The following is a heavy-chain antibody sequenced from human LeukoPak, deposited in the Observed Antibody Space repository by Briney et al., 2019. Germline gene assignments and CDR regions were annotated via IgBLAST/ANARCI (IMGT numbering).Heavy chain of an antibody. CDR1: GFTFCRSA. Sequence: GGSLRLSCEASGFTFCRSAMTWVRQTPGKGLEWFSSISSSGNTYYADSVKGRFTISRDNSKNLVNLQMNSLSAEDTAIYYCVKGRMSEDGLDFWGQGSLVTVSS. J-gene: IGHJ4*02. CDR2: ISSSGNT. CDR3: VKGRMSEDGLDF. D-gene: IGHD5-24*01. V-gene: IGHV3-23*01.